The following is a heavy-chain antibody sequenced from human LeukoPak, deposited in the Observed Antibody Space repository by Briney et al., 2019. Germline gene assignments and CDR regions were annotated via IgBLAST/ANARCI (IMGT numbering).Heavy chain of an antibody. CDR1: GFTFSNYR. Sequence: GGSLRLSCEASGFTFSNYRMHWVRQPPGKGLMWVSQISTDGSQTFYADSVKGRFTISRDNSKNTLYLQMNSLRAEDTAVYYCAKEGTFRVGSMDVWGQGTTVTVSS. CDR3: AKEGTFRVGSMDV. J-gene: IGHJ6*02. CDR2: ISTDGSQT. D-gene: IGHD2/OR15-2a*01. V-gene: IGHV3-74*01.